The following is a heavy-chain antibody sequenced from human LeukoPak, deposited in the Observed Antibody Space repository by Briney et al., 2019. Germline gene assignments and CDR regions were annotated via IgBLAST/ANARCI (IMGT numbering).Heavy chain of an antibody. V-gene: IGHV4-38-2*02. CDR2: IYHSGTT. CDR1: GYSISSGYF. Sequence: SETLSLTCTVSGYSISSGYFWGWIRQPPGKGLEWIGSIYHSGTTYYNPSLKSRVTISVDTSKNQFSLKLTSVTAADTAVYYCARGYSSSWYFNWFDPWGQGTLVTVSS. J-gene: IGHJ5*02. D-gene: IGHD6-13*01. CDR3: ARGYSSSWYFNWFDP.